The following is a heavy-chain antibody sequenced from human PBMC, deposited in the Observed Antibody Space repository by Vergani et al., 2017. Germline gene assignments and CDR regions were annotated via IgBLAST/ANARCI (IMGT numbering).Heavy chain of an antibody. CDR2: IIPIFGTA. CDR1: GGTFSSYA. CDR3: AGNDHFDWCPVSTTPGGY. V-gene: IGHV1-69*01. D-gene: IGHD3-9*01. J-gene: IGHJ4*02. Sequence: QVQLVQSGAEVKKPGSSVKVSCKASGGTFSSYAISWVRQAPGQGLEWMGGIIPIFGTANYAQKFQGRVTITADESTSTAYMELSSLRSEDTAVYYCAGNDHFDWCPVSTTPGGYWGQGTLVTVSS.